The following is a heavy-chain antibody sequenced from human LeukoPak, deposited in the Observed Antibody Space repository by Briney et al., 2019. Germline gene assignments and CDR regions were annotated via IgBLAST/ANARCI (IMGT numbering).Heavy chain of an antibody. Sequence: GGSLRLSCAASGFTFDDHTMHWVRQAPRKGLEWVSLISWDGGVTKYAGSVKGRFTISRDNTKKSLYLQMNSLRTEDTALYYCAKSDHRGDGFNYDYWGQGTLVTVSS. D-gene: IGHD5-24*01. CDR1: GFTFDDHT. J-gene: IGHJ4*02. CDR3: AKSDHRGDGFNYDY. CDR2: ISWDGGVT. V-gene: IGHV3-43*01.